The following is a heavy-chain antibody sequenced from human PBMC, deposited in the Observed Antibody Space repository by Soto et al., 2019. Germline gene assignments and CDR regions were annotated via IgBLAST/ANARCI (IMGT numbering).Heavy chain of an antibody. Sequence: PGGSLRLSCEASGVTFTSYAMSWVRQAPGKGLEWVSATSGSGDTTYYADSVKGRFTISRDNSEKRLYLQMNSLRAEDTAVYYCAKMVHGGYVSYFDSWGQGTLVTVSS. CDR1: GVTFTSYA. V-gene: IGHV3-23*01. D-gene: IGHD5-12*01. J-gene: IGHJ4*02. CDR2: TSGSGDTT. CDR3: AKMVHGGYVSYFDS.